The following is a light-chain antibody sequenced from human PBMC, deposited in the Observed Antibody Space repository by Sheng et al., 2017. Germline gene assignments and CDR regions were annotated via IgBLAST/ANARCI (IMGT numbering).Light chain of an antibody. J-gene: IGKJ1*01. Sequence: EIVMTQSPATLSVSPGERATLSCRASQSVSSNLAWYQQKPGQAPRLLIYDASTRATGIPARFSGSGSGTVFSLTISSLQSEDFAVYYCQQYNNWPRTFGQGTKVEV. CDR3: QQYNNWPRT. CDR2: DAS. CDR1: QSVSSN. V-gene: IGKV3-15*01.